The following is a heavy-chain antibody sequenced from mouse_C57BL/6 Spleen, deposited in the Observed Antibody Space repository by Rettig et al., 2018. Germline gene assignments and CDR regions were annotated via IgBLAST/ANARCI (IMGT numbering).Heavy chain of an antibody. CDR2: IDPNSGGT. Sequence: SGSTFTSYWMHWVKQRPGRGLEWIGRIDPNSGGTKYNEKFKSKATLTVDKPSSTAYMQLSSLTSEDSAVYYCARSRGSSPRWAMDYWGQGTSVTVSS. CDR3: ARSRGSSPRWAMDY. D-gene: IGHD1-1*01. V-gene: IGHV1-72*01. J-gene: IGHJ4*01. CDR1: GSTFTSYW.